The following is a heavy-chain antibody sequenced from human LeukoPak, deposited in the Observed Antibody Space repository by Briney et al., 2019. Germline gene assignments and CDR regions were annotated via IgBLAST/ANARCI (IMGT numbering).Heavy chain of an antibody. Sequence: SETLSLTCTVSGGSISSSSYYWGWIRQPPGKGLEWIGSIYYSGSTYYNPSLKSRVTISVDTSKNQFSLKLSSVTAADTAVYYCARTTRYCSGGSCYGAVENFDYWGQGTLVTVSS. J-gene: IGHJ4*02. D-gene: IGHD2-15*01. V-gene: IGHV4-39*01. CDR3: ARTTRYCSGGSCYGAVENFDY. CDR2: IYYSGST. CDR1: GGSISSSSYY.